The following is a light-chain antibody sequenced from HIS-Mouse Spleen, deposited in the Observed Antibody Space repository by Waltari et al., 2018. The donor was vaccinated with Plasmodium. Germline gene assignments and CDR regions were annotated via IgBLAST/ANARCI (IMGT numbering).Light chain of an antibody. CDR3: LLYYGGAWV. CDR1: PGAVTIGYY. CDR2: STS. J-gene: IGLJ3*02. Sequence: QTVVTQEPSLTVSPGGPVTLTCASSPGAVTIGYYPNWFQQKPGQAPGALIYSTSNKQSWTPDRVSGSLLGGKAALTLSGVQPEDEAEYYCLLYYGGAWVCGGGTKLTVL. V-gene: IGLV7-43*01.